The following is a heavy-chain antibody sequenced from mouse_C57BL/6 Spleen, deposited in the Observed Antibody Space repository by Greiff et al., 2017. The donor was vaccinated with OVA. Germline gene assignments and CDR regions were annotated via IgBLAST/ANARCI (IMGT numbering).Heavy chain of an antibody. J-gene: IGHJ2*01. CDR1: GYTFTSYW. D-gene: IGHD2-1*01. CDR2: IDPSDSYT. Sequence: VQLQQPGAELVMPGASVKLSCKASGYTFTSYWMHWVKQRPGQGLEWIGEIDPSDSYTNYNQKFKGKSTLTVDKSSSTAYMQLSSLTSEDSAVYYCASYGTPYYFDYWGQGTTLTVSS. V-gene: IGHV1-69*01. CDR3: ASYGTPYYFDY.